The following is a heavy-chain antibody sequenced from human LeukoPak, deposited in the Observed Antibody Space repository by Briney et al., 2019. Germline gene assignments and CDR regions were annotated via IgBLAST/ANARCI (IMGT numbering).Heavy chain of an antibody. CDR1: GFTFSDYY. D-gene: IGHD2-15*01. J-gene: IGHJ4*02. Sequence: GGSLRLSCAASGFTFSDYYMSWIRQAPGKGLEWVSYISSSGSTIYYADSVKGRFTISGDNAKNSLYLQMNSLRAEDTAVYYCARAVFDIVVVVAATLGFDYWGQGTLVTVSS. V-gene: IGHV3-11*01. CDR3: ARAVFDIVVVVAATLGFDY. CDR2: ISSSGSTI.